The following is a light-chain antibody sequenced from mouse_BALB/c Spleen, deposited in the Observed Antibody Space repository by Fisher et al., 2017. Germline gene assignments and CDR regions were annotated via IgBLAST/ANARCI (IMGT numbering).Light chain of an antibody. V-gene: IGKV4-72*01. CDR3: QQRSSYPPT. Sequence: IVITQTPALMSASPGEKVTMTCRASSSVSYMHWYQQKPGSSPKPWIYATSNLASGVPARFSGSGSGTSYSLTISRMEAEDAATYYCQQRSSYPPTFGAGTKLELK. CDR2: ATS. CDR1: SSVSY. J-gene: IGKJ5*01.